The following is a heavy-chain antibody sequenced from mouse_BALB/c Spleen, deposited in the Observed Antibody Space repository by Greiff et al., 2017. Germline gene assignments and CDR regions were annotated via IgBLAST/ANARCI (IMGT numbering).Heavy chain of an antibody. CDR2: ILPGSGST. Sequence: VQLQQSGAELMKPGASVKISCKATGYTFSSYWIEWVKQRPGHGLEWIGEILPGSGSTNYNEKFKGKATFTADTSSNTAYMQLSSLTSEDSAVYYCARSHYYGSRDWYFDVWGAGTTVTVSA. CDR3: ARSHYYGSRDWYFDV. J-gene: IGHJ1*01. V-gene: IGHV1-9*01. CDR1: GYTFSSYW. D-gene: IGHD1-1*01.